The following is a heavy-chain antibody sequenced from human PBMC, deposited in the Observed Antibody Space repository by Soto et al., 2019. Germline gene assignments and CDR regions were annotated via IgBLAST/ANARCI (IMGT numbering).Heavy chain of an antibody. CDR1: GFSFSTYN. Sequence: EVQLVESGGGLVKPGGSLRLSCVASGFSFSTYNMNWVRQAPGKGLEWVASISGTSDYIYYPDSLKGRFTISRDNAKNSLYLQMNSLRAEDTAMYFCARGDCSSTSCLTPLDFWGQGTRVTVSS. CDR2: ISGTSDYI. V-gene: IGHV3-21*01. CDR3: ARGDCSSTSCLTPLDF. J-gene: IGHJ4*02. D-gene: IGHD2-2*01.